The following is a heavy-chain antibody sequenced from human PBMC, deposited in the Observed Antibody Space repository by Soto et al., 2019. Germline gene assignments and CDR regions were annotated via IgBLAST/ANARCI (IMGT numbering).Heavy chain of an antibody. D-gene: IGHD3-10*02. V-gene: IGHV3-11*06. CDR1: GFKVSEYY. CDR2: SSNSGTYT. CDR3: ARSGENYNVLDY. J-gene: IGHJ4*02. Sequence: GSVRLSCAASGFKVSEYYMSWIRQAPGKGLEWLSYSSNSGTYTRYADSVKGRFSISRDNAKNSLFLQINSLRGEDSATYYCARSGENYNVLDYWGQGTPVTVSS.